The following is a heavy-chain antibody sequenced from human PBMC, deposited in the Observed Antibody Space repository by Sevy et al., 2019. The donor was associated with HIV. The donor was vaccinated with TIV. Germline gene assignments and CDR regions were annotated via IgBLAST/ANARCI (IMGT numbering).Heavy chain of an antibody. D-gene: IGHD3-9*01. CDR3: ATNRDDILGFDY. CDR2: FDPEDGET. J-gene: IGHJ4*02. CDR1: GYTLTELS. V-gene: IGHV1-24*01. Sequence: ASVKVSCKVSGYTLTELSMHWVRQAPGKGLEWMGGFDPEDGETIYEQKFQGRVTMTEDTSTDSAYMELGSLRSEDTAVYYCATNRDDILGFDYWGQGTLVTVSS.